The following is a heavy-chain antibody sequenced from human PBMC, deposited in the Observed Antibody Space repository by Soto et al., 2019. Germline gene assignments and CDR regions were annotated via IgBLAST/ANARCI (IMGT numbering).Heavy chain of an antibody. CDR1: GGTISIGDYY. D-gene: IGHD2-15*01. CDR3: ASGARDGHNHGGMNS. V-gene: IGHV4-30-4*01. CDR2: SYYSGST. Sequence: PSETLSLTCTVSGGTISIGDYYLSWIRQPPGKGLEWIGYSYYSGSTYYNPSLKSRVTISVDTSKNQFSLKLSSVTAADTAVYYCASGARDGHNHGGMNSWGQGTLVTVSS. J-gene: IGHJ5*02.